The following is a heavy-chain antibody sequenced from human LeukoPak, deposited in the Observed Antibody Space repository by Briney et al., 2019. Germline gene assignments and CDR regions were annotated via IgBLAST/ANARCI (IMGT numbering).Heavy chain of an antibody. Sequence: GGSLRLSCAASGFTFRVYAMHWVRQTPGKGLEWVAVICSDENNKHYADSVKGRFTISRDNSMNTVYLQMNSLRAEDTAVYYCARAHAYWGQGTLVTVSS. CDR3: ARAHAY. V-gene: IGHV3-30*04. CDR2: ICSDENNK. CDR1: GFTFRVYA. J-gene: IGHJ4*02. D-gene: IGHD2-8*01.